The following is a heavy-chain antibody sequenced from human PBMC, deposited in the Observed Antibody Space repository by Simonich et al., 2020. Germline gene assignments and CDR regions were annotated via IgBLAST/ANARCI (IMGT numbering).Heavy chain of an antibody. D-gene: IGHD7-27*01. J-gene: IGHJ3*02. CDR2: VNTNSVGQ. Sequence: QVQLVQSGAEVKKPGASVKVSCKASGYTFTGYYMPWVRQAPGQGLEWRGRVNTNSVGQTYAQKFQGRVTMTRDTSISTAYMGLSRLRSDDTAVYYCARGRLTGDKGAFDIWGQGTMVTVSS. CDR3: ARGRLTGDKGAFDI. CDR1: GYTFTGYY. V-gene: IGHV1-2*02.